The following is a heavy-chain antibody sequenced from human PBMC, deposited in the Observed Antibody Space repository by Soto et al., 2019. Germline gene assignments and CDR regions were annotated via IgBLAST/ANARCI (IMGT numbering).Heavy chain of an antibody. J-gene: IGHJ4*02. CDR1: GGTFSSYA. CDR3: ASDLGTNSGYDYSSLFYY. Sequence: QVQLVQSGAEVKKPGSSVKVSCKASGGTFSSYAISWVRQAPGQGLEWMGGIIPIFGTANYAQKFQGRVTITADESTSTAYIELSILRSEDTAVYYCASDLGTNSGYDYSSLFYYWGQGTLVTVSS. V-gene: IGHV1-69*01. CDR2: IIPIFGTA. D-gene: IGHD5-12*01.